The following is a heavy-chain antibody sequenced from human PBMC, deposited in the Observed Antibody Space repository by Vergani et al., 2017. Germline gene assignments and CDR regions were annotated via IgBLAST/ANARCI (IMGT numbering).Heavy chain of an antibody. D-gene: IGHD3-10*01. CDR2: IYYSGST. V-gene: IGHV4-59*01. CDR1: GGSNSSYY. J-gene: IGHJ5*02. CDR3: AREGGSGSLFDP. Sequence: QVQLQESGPGLVKPSETLSLTCTVSGGSNSSYYWSWIRQPPGRGLEWIGYIYYSGSTNYNPSLKRRVTISVDTSKNQFSLKLSSVTAADTAVYYCAREGGSGSLFDPWGQGTLVTVSS.